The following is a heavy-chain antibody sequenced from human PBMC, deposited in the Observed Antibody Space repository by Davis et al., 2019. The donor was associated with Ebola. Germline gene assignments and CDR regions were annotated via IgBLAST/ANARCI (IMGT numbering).Heavy chain of an antibody. V-gene: IGHV4-59*12. J-gene: IGHJ6*02. CDR3: ATTTSAIAARRVQTYYYGMDV. CDR1: AGSTNSAH. Sequence: MPSETLSLTCTVSAGSTNSAHWSWIRQSPEKGLEWIGYIYYSGNTNYNTSLTSRVTRSGDTSKTNVSLKLSSVTAADTAVYYCATTTSAIAARRVQTYYYGMDVWGQGTTVTVSS. CDR2: IYYSGNT. D-gene: IGHD6-6*01.